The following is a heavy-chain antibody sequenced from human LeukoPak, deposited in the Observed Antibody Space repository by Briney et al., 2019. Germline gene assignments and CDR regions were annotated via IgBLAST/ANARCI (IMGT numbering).Heavy chain of an antibody. CDR3: AREKENSGGTHYYYYMDV. CDR2: IYTSGST. V-gene: IGHV4-61*02. D-gene: IGHD2-15*01. CDR1: GGSISSGSYY. J-gene: IGHJ6*03. Sequence: PSETLSLTCTVSGGSISSGSYYWSWIRQPAGKGLEWIGRIYTSGSTNYNPSLKSRVTISVDTSKNQFSLKLSSVTAADTAVYYCAREKENSGGTHYYYYMDVGGKGTTVTISS.